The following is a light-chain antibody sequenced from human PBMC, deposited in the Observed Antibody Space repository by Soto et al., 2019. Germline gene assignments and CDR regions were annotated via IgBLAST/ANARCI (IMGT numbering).Light chain of an antibody. CDR1: QSVSSSY. CDR2: DAS. V-gene: IGKV3-20*01. J-gene: IGKJ5*01. Sequence: EIVLTQSPGTLSLSPGERATLSCRASQSVSSSYLAWYQQKPGQAPRLLIYDASSRATGIPDRFSGSGSGTDFTLTISRLESEDFAVYYCQQYGGSSTFGQGTRLEIK. CDR3: QQYGGSST.